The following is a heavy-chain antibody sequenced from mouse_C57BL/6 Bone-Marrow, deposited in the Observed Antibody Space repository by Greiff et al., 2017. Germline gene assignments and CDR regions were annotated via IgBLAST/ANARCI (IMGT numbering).Heavy chain of an antibody. CDR2: ISNLAYSI. J-gene: IGHJ4*01. Sequence: EVHLVESGGGLVQPGGSLKLSCAASGFTFSDYGMAWVRQAPRKGPEWVAFISNLAYSIYYADTVTGRFTISRENAKNTLYLEMSSLRSEDTAMYYCARGAYYSNYNAMDYWGQGTSVTVSS. D-gene: IGHD2-5*01. V-gene: IGHV5-15*01. CDR1: GFTFSDYG. CDR3: ARGAYYSNYNAMDY.